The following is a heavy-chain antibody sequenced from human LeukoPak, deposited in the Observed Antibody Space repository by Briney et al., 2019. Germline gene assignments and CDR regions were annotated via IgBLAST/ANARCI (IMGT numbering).Heavy chain of an antibody. V-gene: IGHV3-11*01. CDR1: GFTFSDYY. CDR2: ISSSGSTI. CDR3: ARDDYYDSTPPFDI. D-gene: IGHD3-22*01. Sequence: PGGSLRLSCAASGFTFSDYYMSWLRQAPGKGLEWVSYISSSGSTIYYADSVKGRFTISRDNAKNSLYLQMNSLRAEDTAVYYCARDDYYDSTPPFDIWGQGTMVTVSS. J-gene: IGHJ3*02.